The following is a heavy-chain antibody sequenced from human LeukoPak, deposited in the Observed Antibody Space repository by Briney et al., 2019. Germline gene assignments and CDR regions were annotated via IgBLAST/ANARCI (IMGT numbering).Heavy chain of an antibody. J-gene: IGHJ4*02. D-gene: IGHD6-13*01. CDR3: AKDQITSSSWDGFDY. CDR2: ISGSGGST. CDR1: GFTFSSYG. Sequence: PGGSLRLSCAASGFTFSSYGMSWVRQAPGKGLEWVSAISGSGGSTYYADSVKGRFTISRDNSKNTLYLQMNSLRAEDTAVYYCAKDQITSSSWDGFDYWGQGTLVTVSS. V-gene: IGHV3-23*01.